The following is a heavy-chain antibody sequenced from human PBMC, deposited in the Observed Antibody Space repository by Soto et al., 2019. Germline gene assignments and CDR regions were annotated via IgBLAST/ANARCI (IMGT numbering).Heavy chain of an antibody. V-gene: IGHV1-3*01. D-gene: IGHD6-6*01. CDR3: ARSIAAPSKYYYYYCGMDV. CDR1: GYTFTSYA. J-gene: IGHJ6*02. CDR2: INAGNGNT. Sequence: ASVKVSCKASGYTFTSYAMHWVRQAPGQRLEWMGWINAGNGNTKYSQKFQGRVTITRDTSASTAYMELSSLRSEDTAVYYCARSIAAPSKYYYYYCGMDVWGQGTTVTVSS.